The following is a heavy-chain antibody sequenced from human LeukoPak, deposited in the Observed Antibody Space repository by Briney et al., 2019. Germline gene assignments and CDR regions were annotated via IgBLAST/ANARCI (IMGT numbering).Heavy chain of an antibody. D-gene: IGHD3-22*01. J-gene: IGHJ2*01. CDR1: GGSISSGDYY. Sequence: PSQTLSLTCTVSGGSISSGDYYWSWIRQPPGKGLEWIGSIYYSGSTYYNPSLESRVTMSVDTSKNQFSLRLTSVTAADTAVYYCARRPDTSGYYYRGYWYFDLWGRGTLVTVSS. V-gene: IGHV4-39*01. CDR2: IYYSGST. CDR3: ARRPDTSGYYYRGYWYFDL.